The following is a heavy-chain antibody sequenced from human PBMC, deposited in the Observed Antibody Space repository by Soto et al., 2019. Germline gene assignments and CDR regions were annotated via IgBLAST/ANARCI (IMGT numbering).Heavy chain of an antibody. CDR1: GFTFSDYY. Sequence: GSLRLSCAASGFTFSDYYMSWIRQAPGKGLEWVSYISSSGSTIYYADSVKGRFTISRDNAKNSLYLQMNSLRAEDTAVYYCAGGYCSGGSCYSLAFDIWGQGTMVTVSS. CDR3: AGGYCSGGSCYSLAFDI. D-gene: IGHD2-15*01. V-gene: IGHV3-11*01. CDR2: ISSSGSTI. J-gene: IGHJ3*02.